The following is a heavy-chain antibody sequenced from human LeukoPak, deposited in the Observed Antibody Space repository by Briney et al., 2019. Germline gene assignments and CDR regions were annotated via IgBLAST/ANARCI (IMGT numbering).Heavy chain of an antibody. CDR1: GYTFTGYY. Sequence: GASVKVSCKASGYTFTGYYMHWVRQAPGQGLEWMGRINPNSGGTNYAQKFQGRVTMTRDTSISTAYMELSRLRSDDTAVYYCARGERWLVRAIDYWGQGTLVTVSS. D-gene: IGHD6-19*01. CDR3: ARGERWLVRAIDY. CDR2: INPNSGGT. J-gene: IGHJ4*02. V-gene: IGHV1-2*06.